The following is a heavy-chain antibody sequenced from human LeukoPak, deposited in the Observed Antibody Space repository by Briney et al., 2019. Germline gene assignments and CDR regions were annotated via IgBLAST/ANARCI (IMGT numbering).Heavy chain of an antibody. CDR2: ISSSSSYI. J-gene: IGHJ4*02. CDR1: GFTLSSYS. D-gene: IGHD1-26*01. Sequence: PGGSLRLSCAASGFTLSSYSMNWVRQAPGKGLEWVSSISSSSSYIYYADSVKGRFTISRDNAKNSLYLQMNSLRAEDTAVYYCAREVFYSGSYFDYWGQGTLVTVSS. CDR3: AREVFYSGSYFDY. V-gene: IGHV3-21*01.